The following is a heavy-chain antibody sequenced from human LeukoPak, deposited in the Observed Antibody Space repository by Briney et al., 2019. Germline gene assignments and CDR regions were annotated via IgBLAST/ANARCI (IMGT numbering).Heavy chain of an antibody. V-gene: IGHV4-38-2*02. D-gene: IGHD2-2*01. J-gene: IGHJ4*02. Sequence: PSETLSLTCTVSGYSISSGYYWGWIRQPPGKGLEWIGSIYHSGSTYYNPSLKSRVTISVDTSKNQFSLKLSSVTAADTAVYYCARDVVAALGSFDYWGQGTLVTVSS. CDR1: GYSISSGYY. CDR2: IYHSGST. CDR3: ARDVVAALGSFDY.